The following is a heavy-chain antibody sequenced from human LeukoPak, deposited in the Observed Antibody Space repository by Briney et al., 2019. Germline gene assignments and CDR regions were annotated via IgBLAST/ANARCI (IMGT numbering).Heavy chain of an antibody. CDR2: IYHSGST. V-gene: IGHV4-38-2*02. CDR1: GYSISSGYY. Sequence: SETLSLTCIVSGYSISSGYYWGWIRQPPGKGLEWIGSIYHSGSTYYNPSLKSRVTISVDTSKNQFSLKLSSVTAADTAVYYCARGAFDYYDSSGYYYEGRPYYFDYWGQGTLVTVSS. J-gene: IGHJ4*02. D-gene: IGHD3-22*01. CDR3: ARGAFDYYDSSGYYYEGRPYYFDY.